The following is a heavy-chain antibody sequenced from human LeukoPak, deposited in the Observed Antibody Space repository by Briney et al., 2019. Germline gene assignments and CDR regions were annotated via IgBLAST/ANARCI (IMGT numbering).Heavy chain of an antibody. CDR1: GFTFSTYV. D-gene: IGHD5-18*01. Sequence: GGSLRLSCAASGFTFSTYVMSWVRQAPGKGLEWVSAISGSGGSTYYADSVKGRFTISRDNSKNTLYLQMNSLRAEDAAVYYCTKGTIWLPFDYWGQGTLVTVSS. V-gene: IGHV3-23*01. CDR3: TKGTIWLPFDY. CDR2: ISGSGGST. J-gene: IGHJ4*02.